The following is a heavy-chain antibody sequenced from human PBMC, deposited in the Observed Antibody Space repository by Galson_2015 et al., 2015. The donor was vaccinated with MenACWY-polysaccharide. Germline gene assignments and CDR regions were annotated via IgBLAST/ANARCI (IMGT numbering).Heavy chain of an antibody. Sequence: SLRLSCAASGFTFSDYYMSCIRQAPGRGLEWVSHISSSGTTIYYADSVKGRFTISRDNARNSLSLQMNSLRAEDTAVYYCARVRGSYSVDYWGRGTTVTVSS. CDR3: ARVRGSYSVDY. J-gene: IGHJ4*03. CDR2: ISSSGTTI. CDR1: GFTFSDYY. V-gene: IGHV3-11*01. D-gene: IGHD1-26*01.